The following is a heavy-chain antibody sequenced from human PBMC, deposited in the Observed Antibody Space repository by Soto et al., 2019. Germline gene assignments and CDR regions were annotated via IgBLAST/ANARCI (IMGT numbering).Heavy chain of an antibody. CDR1: GFTFNNYG. V-gene: IGHV3-30*18. D-gene: IGHD6-13*01. CDR3: AKVSSSWYFDY. Sequence: PGGSLRLSCAASGFTFNNYGMHWVRQAPGKGLEWVAVISYDRGDKYYADSVKGRFTISRDNSKDTLYLEMNSLRAEDTAVYYCAKVSSSWYFDYWGQGTLVTVSS. CDR2: ISYDRGDK. J-gene: IGHJ4*02.